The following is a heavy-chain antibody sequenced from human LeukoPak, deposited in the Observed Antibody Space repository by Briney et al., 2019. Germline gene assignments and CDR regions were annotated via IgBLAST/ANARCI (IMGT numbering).Heavy chain of an antibody. Sequence: SETLSLTCTVSGGSISSSSYYWGWIRQPPGKGLEWIGSIYYSGSTYYNPSLKSRVTISVDTSKNQFSLKLSSVTAADTAVYYCARAPGIAVAGTEYYYGMDVWGQGTTVTVSS. V-gene: IGHV4-39*07. CDR1: GGSISSSSYY. D-gene: IGHD6-19*01. CDR3: ARAPGIAVAGTEYYYGMDV. J-gene: IGHJ6*02. CDR2: IYYSGST.